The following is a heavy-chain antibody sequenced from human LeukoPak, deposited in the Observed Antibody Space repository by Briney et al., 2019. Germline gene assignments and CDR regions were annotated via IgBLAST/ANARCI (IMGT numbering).Heavy chain of an antibody. CDR3: AKSSRVGTYYFDY. CDR2: IIGGGDYT. D-gene: IGHD1-26*01. CDR1: GFTFSSHG. Sequence: GGTLGLSCAASGFTFSSHGMNWVRQAPGKGLEWVSGIIGGGDYTYYADSVKGRFTISRDNSKNTLFLHMNSLRVDDTALYYCAKSSRVGTYYFDYWGQGTVVTVSS. V-gene: IGHV3-23*01. J-gene: IGHJ4*02.